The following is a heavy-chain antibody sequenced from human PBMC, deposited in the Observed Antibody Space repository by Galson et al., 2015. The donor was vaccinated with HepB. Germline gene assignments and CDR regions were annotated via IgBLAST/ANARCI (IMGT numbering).Heavy chain of an antibody. Sequence: SLRLSCAASGFTFSSYWMSWVRQAPGKGPEWVANIKQDGSEKYYVDSVKGRFTISRDNAKNSLYLQMNSLRAEDTAVYYCARGGSWYYYDSSGWDAFDIWGQGTMVTVSS. CDR3: ARGGSWYYYDSSGWDAFDI. CDR2: IKQDGSEK. D-gene: IGHD3-22*01. V-gene: IGHV3-7*03. CDR1: GFTFSSYW. J-gene: IGHJ3*02.